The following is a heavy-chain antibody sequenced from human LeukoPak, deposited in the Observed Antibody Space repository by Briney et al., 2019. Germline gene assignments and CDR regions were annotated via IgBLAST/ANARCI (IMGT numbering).Heavy chain of an antibody. CDR1: GGSISSYY. J-gene: IGHJ3*02. Sequence: SETLSLTCTVSGGSISSYYGSWIRQPAGKGLEWIGRIYTSGSTNYNPSLKSRVTMSVDTSKNQFSLKLSSVTAADTAVYYCARDSVVVVAATHAFDIWGQGTMVTVSS. CDR3: ARDSVVVVAATHAFDI. V-gene: IGHV4-4*07. CDR2: IYTSGST. D-gene: IGHD2-15*01.